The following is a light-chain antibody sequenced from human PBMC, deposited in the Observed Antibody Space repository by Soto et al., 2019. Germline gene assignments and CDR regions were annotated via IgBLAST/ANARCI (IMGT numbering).Light chain of an antibody. CDR3: QQFDNLPLT. J-gene: IGKJ2*01. CDR2: EAS. Sequence: DIQMTQSPSSLSASVGDRVAISCQASQDISRFLNWFQQKPGKAPKLRIYEASNLETGVPSRFSGSGSGTDFTLTITRLQPEDVATYYCQQFDNLPLTFGPGTRLEIK. CDR1: QDISRF. V-gene: IGKV1-33*01.